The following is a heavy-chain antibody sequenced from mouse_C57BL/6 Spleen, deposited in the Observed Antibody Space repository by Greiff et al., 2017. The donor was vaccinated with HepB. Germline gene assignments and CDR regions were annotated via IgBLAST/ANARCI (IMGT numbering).Heavy chain of an antibody. CDR2: IYPGSGNT. Sequence: QVQLQQSGAELVRPGASVKLSCKASGYTFTDYYINWVKQRPGQGLEWIARIYPGSGNTYYNEKFKGKATLTAEKSSSTAYMQLSSLTSEDSAVYFCAREPYAGPAWFAYWGQGTLVTVSA. J-gene: IGHJ3*01. CDR3: AREPYAGPAWFAY. V-gene: IGHV1-76*01. CDR1: GYTFTDYY. D-gene: IGHD6-5*01.